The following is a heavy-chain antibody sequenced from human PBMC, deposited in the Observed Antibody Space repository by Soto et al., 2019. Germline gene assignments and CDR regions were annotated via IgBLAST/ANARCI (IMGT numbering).Heavy chain of an antibody. CDR2: NSTYNGNT. D-gene: IGHD3-22*01. CDR3: ARYSYYHDTSGYYVPNF. V-gene: IGHV1-18*01. CDR1: GYTFTSYG. Sequence: QVQLVQSGAEVKKPGASVKVSCKASGYTFTSYGISWVRQAPGQGLEWMGWNSTYNGNTNYAQKLQGRVTMTTGTSTSTDYMEQRSLRSHDNAVYYWARYSYYHDTSGYYVPNFWGHGTLVTVSS. J-gene: IGHJ1*01.